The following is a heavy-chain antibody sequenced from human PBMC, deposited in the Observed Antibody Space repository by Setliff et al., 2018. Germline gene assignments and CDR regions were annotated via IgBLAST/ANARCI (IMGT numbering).Heavy chain of an antibody. V-gene: IGHV1-24*01. D-gene: IGHD4-4*01. CDR1: GYTLTELS. J-gene: IGHJ5*02. CDR3: ARGSYRTSNWFDP. CDR2: FDPEDGET. Sequence: ASVKVSCKVSGYTLTELSMHWVRQAPGKGLEWMGGFDPEDGETIYAQKFQGRVTMTEDTSTDTAYMELRSLRSDDTAAYYCARGSYRTSNWFDPWGQGTLVTVSS.